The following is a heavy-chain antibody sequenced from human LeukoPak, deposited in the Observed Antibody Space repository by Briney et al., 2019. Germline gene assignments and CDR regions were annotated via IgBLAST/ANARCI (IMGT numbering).Heavy chain of an antibody. CDR3: ARGFYQPEDVLAAGPYFGDV. V-gene: IGHV3-21*01. CDR1: GFTFSSYS. D-gene: IGHD6-13*01. J-gene: IGHJ6*02. Sequence: GGSLRLSCAASGFTFSSYSMNWVRQAPGKGLEWVSSISSSSSYIYYADSVKGRFTISRDNAKNSLYLQMNSLRAEDTAVYYCARGFYQPEDVLAAGPYFGDVWGQGTTVTVSS. CDR2: ISSSSSYI.